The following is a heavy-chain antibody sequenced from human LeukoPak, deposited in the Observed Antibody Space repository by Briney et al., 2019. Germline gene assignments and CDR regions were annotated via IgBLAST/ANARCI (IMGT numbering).Heavy chain of an antibody. CDR3: ATSYSSSSQIDY. D-gene: IGHD6-6*01. J-gene: IGHJ4*02. V-gene: IGHV4-59*01. CDR1: GGSISSYY. Sequence: SETLSLTRTVSGGSISSYYWSWIRQRPGKGLEWMGYIYYSGSTNYNPSLKSRVTISVDTSKDQFSLKLSSVTAADTAVNYCATSYSSSSQIDYWGRGTLVTVSS. CDR2: IYYSGST.